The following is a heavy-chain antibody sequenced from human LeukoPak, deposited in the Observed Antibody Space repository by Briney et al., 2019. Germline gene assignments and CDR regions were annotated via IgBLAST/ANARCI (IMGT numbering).Heavy chain of an antibody. V-gene: IGHV3-23*01. J-gene: IGHJ3*02. CDR1: GFTFSSYA. CDR3: AKGVVVVPEGDAFDI. Sequence: GGSLSLSCAASGFTFSSYAMSWVRQAPGKGLEWVSAISGSGGSTYYADSVKGRFTISRDNSKNTLYLQMNSLRAEDTAVYYCAKGVVVVPEGDAFDIWGQGTMVTVSS. CDR2: ISGSGGST. D-gene: IGHD2-2*01.